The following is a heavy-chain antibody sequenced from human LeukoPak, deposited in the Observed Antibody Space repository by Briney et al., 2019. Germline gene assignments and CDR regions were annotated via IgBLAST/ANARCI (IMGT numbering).Heavy chain of an antibody. J-gene: IGHJ4*02. CDR3: AKLNSGSPYSAGDY. Sequence: PGGSLRLSCAASGFTFSSYAMSWVRQAPGKGLEWVSGISDSGGGTFYADSVKGRFTVSRDNSKNTLYLQLNSLRAEDTAVYHCAKLNSGSPYSAGDYWGQGTLVTVSS. V-gene: IGHV3-23*01. CDR2: ISDSGGGT. CDR1: GFTFSSYA. D-gene: IGHD3-10*01.